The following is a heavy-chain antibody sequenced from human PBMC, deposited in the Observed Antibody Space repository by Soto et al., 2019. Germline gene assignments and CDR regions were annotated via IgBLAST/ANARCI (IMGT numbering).Heavy chain of an antibody. D-gene: IGHD1-1*01. CDR1: GYTFTSFG. J-gene: IGHJ4*02. Sequence: QLVQSGGEVKKPGASVKVSCKASGYTFTSFGISWVRQAPGQGLEWMGWISPDNGETIYAQKFQGRVTVTTDTSSTPAYMELRSLRSDDSALYFCVRDMSEVDKHDNPTFDAWGQGALVTVSS. V-gene: IGHV1-18*01. CDR3: VRDMSEVDKHDNPTFDA. CDR2: ISPDNGET.